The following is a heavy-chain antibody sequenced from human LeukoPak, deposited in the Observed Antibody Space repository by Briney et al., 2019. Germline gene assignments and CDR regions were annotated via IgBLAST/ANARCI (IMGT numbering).Heavy chain of an antibody. V-gene: IGHV3-23*01. CDR2: ITSGGRT. D-gene: IGHD1-26*01. J-gene: IGHJ4*02. CDR3: ARSIPPDF. CDR1: EFTFTTYA. Sequence: LAGGSLRLSCVPSEFTFTTYAMNWVRQAPGKGLEWVSGITSGGRTYYADSVKGRFTISRDSSKNTLYLQMTSLRADDTALYYCARSIPPDFWGQGTLVTVSS.